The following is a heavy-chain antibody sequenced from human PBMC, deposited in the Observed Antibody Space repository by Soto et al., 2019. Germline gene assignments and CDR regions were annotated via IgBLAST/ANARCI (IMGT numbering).Heavy chain of an antibody. CDR1: GFTFSGSA. J-gene: IGHJ6*02. Sequence: GGSLRLSCAASGFTFSGSAIHWVRQASGKGLEWVGRIRSKANSYATAYAASVKGRFTISRDDSKNTAYLQMNSLKTEDTAVYYCTRSTVTKSYYYYGMDVWGQGTTVTVSS. CDR2: IRSKANSYAT. CDR3: TRSTVTKSYYYYGMDV. D-gene: IGHD4-17*01. V-gene: IGHV3-73*01.